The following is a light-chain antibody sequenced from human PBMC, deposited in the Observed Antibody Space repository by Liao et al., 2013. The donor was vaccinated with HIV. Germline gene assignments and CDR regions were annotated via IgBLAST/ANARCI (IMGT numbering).Light chain of an antibody. CDR3: QVWDSSNDLVV. CDR2: YDT. V-gene: IGLV3-21*02. CDR1: ALPKQY. Sequence: SYELTQPPSVSVSPGQTARITCSGDALPKQYAHWYQQKPGQAPVLVIYYDTDRPSGIPERFSGSNSGNTATLIISTVEAGDEADYYCQVWDSSNDLVVFGGGTKLTVL. J-gene: IGLJ2*01.